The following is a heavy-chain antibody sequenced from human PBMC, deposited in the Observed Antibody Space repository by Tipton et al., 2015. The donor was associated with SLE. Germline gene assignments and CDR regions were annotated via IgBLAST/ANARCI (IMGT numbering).Heavy chain of an antibody. Sequence: TLSLTCTVSGGSISSGSYYWSWIRQPAGKGLEWIGYIYTSGSTNYNPSLKSRVTISVDTSKNQFSLKLSSVTAADTAVYYCARDSSGWYYFDYWGQGTLVTVSS. J-gene: IGHJ4*02. D-gene: IGHD6-19*01. CDR2: IYTSGST. V-gene: IGHV4-61*09. CDR1: GGSISSGSYY. CDR3: ARDSSGWYYFDY.